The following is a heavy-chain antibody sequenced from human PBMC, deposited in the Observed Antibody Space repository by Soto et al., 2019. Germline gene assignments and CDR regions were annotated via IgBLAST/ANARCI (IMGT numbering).Heavy chain of an antibody. CDR1: GGSISSGDYY. D-gene: IGHD6-19*01. Sequence: QVQLQESGPGLVKPSQTLSLTCTVSGGSISSGDYYWSWIRQPPGKGLEWIGYIYYSGSTYYNPSLKRLVTLSLDTSNNQFSLKLSSVTAADTAVYYCARERPDGCRLDPWGQGTLVTVSS. CDR3: ARERPDGCRLDP. V-gene: IGHV4-30-4*01. J-gene: IGHJ5*02. CDR2: IYYSGST.